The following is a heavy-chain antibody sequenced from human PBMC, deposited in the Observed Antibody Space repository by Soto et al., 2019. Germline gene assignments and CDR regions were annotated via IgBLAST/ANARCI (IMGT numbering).Heavy chain of an antibody. Sequence: EVQLLESGGDLVQPGGSLRISCAASGFTFRSYAMSWVRQAPGKGLEWVSTINDKGIVTYYADSVKGRFTISRDNSKNALYRQMDSLRAEDTAVYYCARGDSYYDFCLGVWGKGTTVAVSS. CDR1: GFTFRSYA. CDR2: INDKGIVT. J-gene: IGHJ6*04. CDR3: ARGDSYYDFCLGV. D-gene: IGHD3-3*01. V-gene: IGHV3-23*01.